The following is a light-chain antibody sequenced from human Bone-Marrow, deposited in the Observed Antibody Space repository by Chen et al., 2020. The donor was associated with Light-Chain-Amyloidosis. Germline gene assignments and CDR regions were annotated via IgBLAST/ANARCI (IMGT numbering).Light chain of an antibody. Sequence: SYVLTQPSSVSVAPGQTATIACGGNNIGSKSVHWYQQTSGQAPLLVVYDDSDRPSGIPERLSGSNSGNTATLTISRVEAGDEDDYYCQVWDRSSDRPVFGGGTKLTVL. CDR1: NIGSKS. CDR3: QVWDRSSDRPV. CDR2: DDS. V-gene: IGLV3-21*02. J-gene: IGLJ3*02.